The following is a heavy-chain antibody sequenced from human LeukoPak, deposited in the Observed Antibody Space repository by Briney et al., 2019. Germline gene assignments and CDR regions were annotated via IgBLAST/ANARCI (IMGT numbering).Heavy chain of an antibody. J-gene: IGHJ4*02. CDR1: GYTFINYY. Sequence: ASVKVSCKASGYTFINYYMHWVRQAPGQGLEWMGIINPSGGSAYYAQKFQGRVTMTSDVSTSTFHMELSNLRSEDTAVYYCARPVDTASLVNWGQGTLVTVSS. CDR2: INPSGGSA. D-gene: IGHD5-18*01. V-gene: IGHV1-46*01. CDR3: ARPVDTASLVN.